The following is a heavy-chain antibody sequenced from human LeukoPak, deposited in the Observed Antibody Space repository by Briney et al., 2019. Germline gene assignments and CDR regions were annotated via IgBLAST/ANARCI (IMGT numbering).Heavy chain of an antibody. D-gene: IGHD3-22*01. Sequence: GGSLRLSCAASGFTFDDYAMHWVRQAPGKGLEWVSGISWNSGTIYYADSVKGRFTISRDNAKNTLYLQMNSLRAEDTAVYYCASGYYYDSSGYYWGQGTLVTVSS. J-gene: IGHJ4*02. CDR3: ASGYYYDSSGYY. CDR2: ISWNSGTI. CDR1: GFTFDDYA. V-gene: IGHV3-9*01.